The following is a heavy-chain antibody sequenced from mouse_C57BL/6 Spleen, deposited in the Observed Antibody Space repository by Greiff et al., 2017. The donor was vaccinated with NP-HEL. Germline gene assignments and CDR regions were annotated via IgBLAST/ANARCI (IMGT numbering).Heavy chain of an antibody. J-gene: IGHJ1*03. Sequence: QVQLKESGAELVRPGASVTLSCKASGYTFTDYEMHWVKQTPVHGLEWIGAIDPETGGTAYNQKFKGKAILTADKSSSTAYMELRSLTSEDSAVYYCTRSNYGSSYHWDFDVWGTGTTVTASS. CDR3: TRSNYGSSYHWDFDV. D-gene: IGHD1-1*01. V-gene: IGHV1-15*01. CDR2: IDPETGGT. CDR1: GYTFTDYE.